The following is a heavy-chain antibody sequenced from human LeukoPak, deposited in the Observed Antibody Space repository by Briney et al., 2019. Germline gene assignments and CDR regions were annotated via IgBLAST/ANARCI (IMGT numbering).Heavy chain of an antibody. CDR2: MYPGDSDT. CDR1: GYTFTNYW. V-gene: IGHV5-51*01. J-gene: IGHJ4*02. CDR3: ARLAVVPAAMSWSFDY. Sequence: GESLKISCKGSGYTFTNYWIGWVRQMPGKGLEWMGTMYPGDSDTRYSPSFQGQVTISADKSISTAYLQWSSLKASDTAMYYCARLAVVPAAMSWSFDYWGQGTLVTVSS. D-gene: IGHD2-2*01.